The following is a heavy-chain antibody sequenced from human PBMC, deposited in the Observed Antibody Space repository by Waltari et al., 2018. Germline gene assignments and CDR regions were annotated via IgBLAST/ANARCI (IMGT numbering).Heavy chain of an antibody. D-gene: IGHD3-10*01. Sequence: QVQLVQSGAEVKKPGASVKVSCKASGYTFTSYDINWVRQATGQGLEWMGWMNPTSGNTGYAPQFQGRVTMTRNTSISTAYMELSSLRSEDTAVYYCARGLRGSGYYYMDVWGKGTTVTVSS. J-gene: IGHJ6*03. V-gene: IGHV1-8*01. CDR2: MNPTSGNT. CDR3: ARGLRGSGYYYMDV. CDR1: GYTFTSYD.